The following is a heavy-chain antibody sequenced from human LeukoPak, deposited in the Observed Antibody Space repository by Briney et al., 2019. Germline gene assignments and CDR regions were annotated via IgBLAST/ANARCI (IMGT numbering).Heavy chain of an antibody. CDR1: GGTFSSYA. J-gene: IGHJ4*02. V-gene: IGHV1-69*13. CDR3: ARGHLWSGYYVGMGYFDY. D-gene: IGHD3-3*02. CDR2: IIPIFGTA. Sequence: SVNVSCKASGGTFSSYAISWVRQAPGQGLEWMGGIIPIFGTANYAQKFQGRVTITADESTSTAYMELSSLRSEDTAVYYCARGHLWSGYYVGMGYFDYWGQGTLVTVSS.